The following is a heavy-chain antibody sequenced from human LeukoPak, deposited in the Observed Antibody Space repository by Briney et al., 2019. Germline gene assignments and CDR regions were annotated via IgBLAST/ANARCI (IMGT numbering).Heavy chain of an antibody. J-gene: IGHJ4*02. CDR2: IYYSGST. CDR3: ARNGDYAESLDY. D-gene: IGHD4-17*01. CDR1: GASISNGGSY. Sequence: PSETLSLTCTVSGASISNGGSYWSWIRQHPGEGLEWIGYIYYSGSTYYNPSLKSRVSISVDTSKNQFSLKLSSVTAADTAVYYCARNGDYAESLDYWGQGTLVTVSS. V-gene: IGHV4-31*03.